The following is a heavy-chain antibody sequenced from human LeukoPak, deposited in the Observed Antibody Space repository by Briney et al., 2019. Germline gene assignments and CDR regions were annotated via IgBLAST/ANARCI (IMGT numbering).Heavy chain of an antibody. D-gene: IGHD6-25*01. CDR3: ARHELTGFSSAHWFDP. CDR2: IYYSGTT. V-gene: IGHV4-39*01. J-gene: IGHJ5*02. CDR1: GGSVSTNNYY. Sequence: PSETLSLTCTVSGGSVSTNNYYWGWVRQSPGKGLEWNGRIYYSGTTYYNPSLKSPVTISVDTSKNQISLKLNSVTAADTGLYYCARHELTGFSSAHWFDPWGQGTLVTVSS.